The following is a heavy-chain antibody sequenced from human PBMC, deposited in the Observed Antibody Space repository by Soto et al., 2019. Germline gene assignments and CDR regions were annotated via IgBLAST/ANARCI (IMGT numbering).Heavy chain of an antibody. CDR2: ISWNSGSI. V-gene: IGHV3-9*01. D-gene: IGHD1-26*01. Sequence: EVQLVESGGGLVQPGRSLRLSCAASGFTFDDYAMHWVRQAPGKGLEWVSGISWNSGSIGYADSVKGRFTISRDNAKNSLYVQMNSLRAEATALYYCAKDISLVGACFDYWGQGTLVTVSS. CDR1: GFTFDDYA. CDR3: AKDISLVGACFDY. J-gene: IGHJ4*02.